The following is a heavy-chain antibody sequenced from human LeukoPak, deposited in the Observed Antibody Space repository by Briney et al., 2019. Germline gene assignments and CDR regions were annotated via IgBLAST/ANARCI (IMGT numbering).Heavy chain of an antibody. CDR3: ARHCSSGNCRGALDY. CDR1: GFSLRKHP. D-gene: IGHD2-2*01. V-gene: IGHV3-64*01. CDR2: ISGDGGTT. J-gene: IGHJ4*02. Sequence: GGSLRLSCAASGFSLRKHPMHWVRQAPGKGLEFVSAISGDGGTTFYASSVKGRFTISRDNSKNMVVLQMGSLRTDDMGVYFCARHCSSGNCRGALDYWGQGALVTVSS.